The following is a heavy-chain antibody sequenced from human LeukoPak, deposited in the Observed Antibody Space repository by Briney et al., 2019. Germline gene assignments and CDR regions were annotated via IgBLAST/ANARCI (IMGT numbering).Heavy chain of an antibody. CDR3: ARGCGTSCYAFDY. CDR1: GFTFSSYS. Sequence: GGSLRLSCAASGFTFSSYSMNWVRQAPGKGLEWVSSVSSSSSYIYYADSVKGRFTISRDNAKNSLYLQMNSLRAEDTAVYYCARGCGTSCYAFDYWGQGTLVTVSS. J-gene: IGHJ4*02. CDR2: VSSSSSYI. D-gene: IGHD2-2*01. V-gene: IGHV3-21*01.